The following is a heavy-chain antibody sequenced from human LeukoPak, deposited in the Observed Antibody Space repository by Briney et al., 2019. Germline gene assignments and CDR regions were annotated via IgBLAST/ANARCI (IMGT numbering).Heavy chain of an antibody. Sequence: ASVTVSCKASGYTFTSYGISWVRQAPGQGVEGMGWISAYNGKKNYAQKLQGRVTMTTDTSTSTAYMELRSLRSDDTAVYYCARDYPIYCSSTSCYTTLDYWGQGTLVTVSS. V-gene: IGHV1-18*01. CDR1: GYTFTSYG. D-gene: IGHD2-2*02. CDR2: ISAYNGKK. CDR3: ARDYPIYCSSTSCYTTLDY. J-gene: IGHJ4*02.